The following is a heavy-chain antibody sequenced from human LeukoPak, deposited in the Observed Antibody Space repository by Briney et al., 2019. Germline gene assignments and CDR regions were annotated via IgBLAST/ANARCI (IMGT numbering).Heavy chain of an antibody. J-gene: IGHJ4*02. Sequence: GGSLRLSCAASRFTFSSYAMSWVRQAPGKGLEWVSGISGSGGSTYYADSVKGRFTISRDDSKNTLYLQMNSLRAEDTAVYYCASRDGYNYNWGQGTLVIVSS. CDR3: ASRDGYNYN. CDR2: ISGSGGST. CDR1: RFTFSSYA. D-gene: IGHD5-24*01. V-gene: IGHV3-23*01.